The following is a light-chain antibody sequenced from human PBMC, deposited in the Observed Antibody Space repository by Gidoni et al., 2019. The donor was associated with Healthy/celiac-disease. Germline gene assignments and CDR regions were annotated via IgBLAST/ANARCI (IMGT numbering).Light chain of an antibody. V-gene: IGKV1-39*01. CDR1: QSISSY. CDR3: QQSYSTPYT. J-gene: IGKJ2*01. CDR2: AAS. Sequence: DIQMTPSPSSLSASVGDRVTITCRASQSISSYLNWYQQKPGKAPKLLIYAASSLQSGVPSRFSGSGSGTDFTLTISSLQPEDFATYYCQQSYSTPYTXXXXTKXEIK.